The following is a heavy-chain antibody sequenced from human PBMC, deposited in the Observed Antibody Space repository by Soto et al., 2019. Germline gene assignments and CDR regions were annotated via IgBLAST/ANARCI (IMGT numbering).Heavy chain of an antibody. CDR3: ARLLYRSSTYFDY. J-gene: IGHJ4*02. CDR2: IYHSGST. D-gene: IGHD6-6*01. CDR1: GGSISSSNW. V-gene: IGHV4-4*02. Sequence: QVQLQESGPGLLKPSGTLSLTCAVSGGSISSSNWWSWVRQLPGKGLEWIGEIYHSGSTNHNPSLKSRATIAVEKSKSQFSLKLSSVTAADTAVYYCARLLYRSSTYFDYWGQGTLVTVS.